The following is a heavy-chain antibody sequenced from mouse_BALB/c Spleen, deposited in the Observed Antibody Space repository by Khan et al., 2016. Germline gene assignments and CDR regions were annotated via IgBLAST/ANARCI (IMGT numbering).Heavy chain of an antibody. Sequence: QVQLQQSGPELVRPGVSVKISCKGSGYTFTDYAMHWVKQSHAKSLEWIGVISTYSGYTNYNQKFKGKATMTVDKSSSTAYMELARLTSEDSAIYCCARDYYGSSCDARDYWGQGTSVTVSS. J-gene: IGHJ4*01. D-gene: IGHD1-1*01. CDR2: ISTYSGYT. CDR1: GYTFTDYA. V-gene: IGHV1S137*01. CDR3: ARDYYGSSCDARDY.